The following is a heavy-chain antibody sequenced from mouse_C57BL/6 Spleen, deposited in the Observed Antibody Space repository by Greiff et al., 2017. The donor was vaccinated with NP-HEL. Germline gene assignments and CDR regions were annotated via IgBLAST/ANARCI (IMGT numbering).Heavy chain of an antibody. CDR1: GFTFSDYY. D-gene: IGHD2-4*01. J-gene: IGHJ4*01. CDR3: ARDGGLRRGYAMDY. V-gene: IGHV5-16*01. Sequence: EVQLVESEGGLVQPGSSMKLSCTASGFTFSDYYMAWVRQVPEKGLEWVANINYDGSSTYYLDSLKSRFIISRDNAKNILYLQMSSLKSEDTATYYCARDGGLRRGYAMDYWGQGTSVTVSS. CDR2: INYDGSST.